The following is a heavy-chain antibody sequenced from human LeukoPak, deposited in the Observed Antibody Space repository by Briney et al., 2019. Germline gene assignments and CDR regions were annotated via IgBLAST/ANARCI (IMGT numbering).Heavy chain of an antibody. Sequence: SETLSLTCSVSGAYINNYHWSWIRQPAGKGLEWIGRLMTNGGINYNPSLKSRVTMSLDTPRNQFSQKLSSVTAADTAIYYCTTDQRDSRMDVWGKGTTVTVSS. CDR2: LMTNGGI. V-gene: IGHV4-4*07. CDR3: TTDQRDSRMDV. D-gene: IGHD2-21*02. CDR1: GAYINNYH. J-gene: IGHJ6*04.